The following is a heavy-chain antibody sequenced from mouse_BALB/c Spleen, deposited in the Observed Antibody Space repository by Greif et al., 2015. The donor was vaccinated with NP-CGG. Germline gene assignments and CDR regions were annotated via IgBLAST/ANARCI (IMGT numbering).Heavy chain of an antibody. V-gene: IGHV3-2*02. D-gene: IGHD2-1*01. J-gene: IGHJ1*01. CDR3: ARFYGNYRYFDV. CDR1: GYSITSDYA. Sequence: EVQRVESGPGLVKPSQSLSLTCTVTGYSITSDYAWNWIRQFPGNKLEWMGYISYSGSTSYNPSLKSRISITRDTSKNQFFLQLNSVTTEDTAIYYCARFYGNYRYFDVWGAGTTVTVSS. CDR2: ISYSGST.